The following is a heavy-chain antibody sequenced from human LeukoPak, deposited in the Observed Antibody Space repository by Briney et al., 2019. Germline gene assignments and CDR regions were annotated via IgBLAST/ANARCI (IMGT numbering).Heavy chain of an antibody. CDR2: INHSGST. D-gene: IGHD2-15*01. J-gene: IGHJ6*04. CDR3: ARGYHKDIYYHYGMDV. V-gene: IGHV4-34*01. CDR1: GGSFSGYY. Sequence: PSETLSLTCAVYGGSFSGYYWSWIRQPPGKGLEWIGEINHSGSTNYNPSLKSRVTISVDTSKNQFSLKLSSVTAADTAVYYCARGYHKDIYYHYGMDVWGKGTTVTVSS.